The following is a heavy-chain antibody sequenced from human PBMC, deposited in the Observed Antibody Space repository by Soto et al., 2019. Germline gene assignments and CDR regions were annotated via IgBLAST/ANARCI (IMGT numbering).Heavy chain of an antibody. Sequence: ASVKVSCKASGGTFSSYTISWVRQAPGQGLEWMGRIIPILGIANYAQKFQGRVTITADKSTSTAYMELSSLRSEDTAVYYCARSPLRNNRGENYYYYYRDVWGKGTTVTGSS. CDR2: IIPILGIA. CDR1: GGTFSSYT. V-gene: IGHV1-69*02. D-gene: IGHD1-20*01. CDR3: ARSPLRNNRGENYYYYYRDV. J-gene: IGHJ6*03.